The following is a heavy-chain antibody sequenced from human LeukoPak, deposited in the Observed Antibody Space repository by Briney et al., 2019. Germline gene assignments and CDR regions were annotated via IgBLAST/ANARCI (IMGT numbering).Heavy chain of an antibody. CDR1: GGSFSGYY. Sequence: PSETLSLTCAVYGGSFSGYYWSWIRQPPGKGLEWIGEINHSGSTNYNPSLKSRVTISVDTSKNQFSLKLSSVTAADTAVYYCARRTRVVPAYYYYYYMDVWGKGTTVTISS. V-gene: IGHV4-34*01. CDR2: INHSGST. D-gene: IGHD2-2*01. J-gene: IGHJ6*03. CDR3: ARRTRVVPAYYYYYYMDV.